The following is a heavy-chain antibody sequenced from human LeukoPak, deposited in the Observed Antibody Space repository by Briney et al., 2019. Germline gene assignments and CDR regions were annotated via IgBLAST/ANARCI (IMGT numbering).Heavy chain of an antibody. D-gene: IGHD2-2*01. J-gene: IGHJ6*03. CDR2: ITGSGTST. CDR1: KFVFSDYV. V-gene: IGHV3-23*01. CDR3: VRGYCSSTSCPHYYYYMDV. Sequence: GGSLRLSCAGSKFVFSDYVMSWVRQAPGKGLEWVSTITGSGTSTYYADSVKGRFTISRDNSRNTLYLQMNSLRAEDTAVYYCVRGYCSSTSCPHYYYYMDVWGKGTTVTVSS.